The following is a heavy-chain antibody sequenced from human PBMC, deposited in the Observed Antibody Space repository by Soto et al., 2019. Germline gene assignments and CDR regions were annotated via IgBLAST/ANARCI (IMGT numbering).Heavy chain of an antibody. CDR3: ARFRGAEQHLGYYGMDV. D-gene: IGHD3-10*01. CDR1: GGTFSSYA. V-gene: IGHV1-69*13. J-gene: IGHJ6*02. CDR2: IIPIFGTA. Sequence: GASVKVSCKASGGTFSSYAISWVRQAPGQGLEWMGGIIPIFGTANYAQKFQGRVTITADESTSTAYMELSSLRSEDTAVYYCARFRGAEQHLGYYGMDVWGQGTTVTVSS.